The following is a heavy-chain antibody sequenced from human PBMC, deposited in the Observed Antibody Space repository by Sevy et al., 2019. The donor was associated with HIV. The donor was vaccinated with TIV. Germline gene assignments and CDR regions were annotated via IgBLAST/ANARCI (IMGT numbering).Heavy chain of an antibody. D-gene: IGHD1-26*01. CDR3: AGENAWGRGYS. CDR2: IFYNGHI. V-gene: IGHV4-59*08. Sequence: SETLSLTCTVSGGSITSLYWNWIRQPPGKGLEWIANIFYNGHINYNPSLKSRVTLSLGNSKNQFPLRRRSVTAADTAMYYCAGENAWGRGYSWGQGTLVTVSS. CDR1: GGSITSLY. J-gene: IGHJ4*02.